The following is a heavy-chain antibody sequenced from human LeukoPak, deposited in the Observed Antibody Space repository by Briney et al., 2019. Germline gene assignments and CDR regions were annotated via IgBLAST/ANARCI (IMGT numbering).Heavy chain of an antibody. Sequence: PSETLSLTCTVSGGSISSYYWSWIRQPAGKGLEWIGRIYTSGSTNYNPSLKSRVTISIDTSKNEFSLKLTSVTAADTAYYYCAEISSISSGYFDFWGRGTLVTVSS. V-gene: IGHV4-4*07. J-gene: IGHJ4*02. CDR3: AEISSISSGYFDF. D-gene: IGHD3-22*01. CDR1: GGSISSYY. CDR2: IYTSGST.